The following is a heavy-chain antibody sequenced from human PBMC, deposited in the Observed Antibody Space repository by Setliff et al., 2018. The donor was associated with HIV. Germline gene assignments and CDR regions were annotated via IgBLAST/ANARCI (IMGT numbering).Heavy chain of an antibody. V-gene: IGHV1-18*01. CDR2: ISTFDRSI. D-gene: IGHD3-22*01. J-gene: IGHJ3*02. CDR1: GYTFTNYG. CDR3: AREVYYDSSPGGHDAFDI. Sequence: ASVKVSCKASGYTFTNYGVSWVRQAPGQGLEWMGWISTFDRSINYDDKFEGRITMTTDTSTSTAYMELSRLRSDDTAVYYCAREVYYDSSPGGHDAFDIWGQGTMVTVSS.